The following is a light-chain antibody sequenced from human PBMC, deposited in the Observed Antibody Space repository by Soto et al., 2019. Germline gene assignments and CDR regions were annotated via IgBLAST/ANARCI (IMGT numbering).Light chain of an antibody. CDR3: QQYGSSPRT. Sequence: EIVLAQSPGTLSLSPGERATLSCRASQSVISNFLAWYQQKPGQAPWLLIWGASNRAGGVPDRFSGSGSGTDFTLTISRLEPEDFAVYYCQQYGSSPRTFGQGTKVVIK. V-gene: IGKV3-20*01. CDR2: GAS. CDR1: QSVISNF. J-gene: IGKJ1*01.